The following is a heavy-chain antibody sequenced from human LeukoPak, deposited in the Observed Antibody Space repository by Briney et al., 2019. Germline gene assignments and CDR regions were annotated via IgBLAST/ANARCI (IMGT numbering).Heavy chain of an antibody. D-gene: IGHD2-15*01. V-gene: IGHV3-23*01. CDR1: GFTFSSYA. Sequence: GGSLRLSCAASGFTFSSYAMSWVRQAPGKGLEWVSAISGSGGSTYYADSVEGRFTISRDNVKSTVYLQMNSLSAEDTAVYYCIRALSGSEDYWGQGTLVTVSS. CDR3: IRALSGSEDY. J-gene: IGHJ4*02. CDR2: ISGSGGST.